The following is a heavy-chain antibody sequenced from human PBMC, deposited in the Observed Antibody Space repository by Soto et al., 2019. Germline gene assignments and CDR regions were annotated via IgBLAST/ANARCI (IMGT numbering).Heavy chain of an antibody. J-gene: IGHJ4*02. D-gene: IGHD4-17*01. CDR1: GFTFSSYA. Sequence: PGGSLRLSCAASGFTFSSYAMHWVRQAPGKGLEWVAVISYDGSNKYYADSVKGRFTISRDNSKNTLYLQMNSLRAEDTAVYYCARDHDYGGNDPWVWGQGTLVTVYS. CDR2: ISYDGSNK. CDR3: ARDHDYGGNDPWV. V-gene: IGHV3-30-3*01.